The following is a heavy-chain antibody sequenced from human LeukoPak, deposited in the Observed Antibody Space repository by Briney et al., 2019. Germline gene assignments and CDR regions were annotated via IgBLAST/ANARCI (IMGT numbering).Heavy chain of an antibody. J-gene: IGHJ4*02. Sequence: GGSLRLSCAASGFTFNGYGMNWVRQAPGKGLEWVAYISSISSTIHYPDSVKGRFTISRDNVRNSLYLQMNSLRAEDTAVYYCAKDKAYCGGDCFGGYFDYWGQGTLVTVSS. CDR3: AKDKAYCGGDCFGGYFDY. V-gene: IGHV3-48*01. CDR2: ISSISSTI. D-gene: IGHD2-21*02. CDR1: GFTFNGYG.